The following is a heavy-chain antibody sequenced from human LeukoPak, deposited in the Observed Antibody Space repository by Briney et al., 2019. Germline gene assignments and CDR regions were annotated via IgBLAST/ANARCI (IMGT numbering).Heavy chain of an antibody. CDR2: ISAYNGNT. CDR1: GGTFSSYG. D-gene: IGHD3-10*01. V-gene: IGHV1-18*01. Sequence: GASVKVSCKASGGTFSSYGISWVRQAPGQGLEWMGWISAYNGNTNYAQKLQGRVTMTTDTSTSTAYMELRSLRSDDTAVYYCARVLGSKLLWFGELLIGPRYYYGMDVWGQGTTVTVSS. J-gene: IGHJ6*02. CDR3: ARVLGSKLLWFGELLIGPRYYYGMDV.